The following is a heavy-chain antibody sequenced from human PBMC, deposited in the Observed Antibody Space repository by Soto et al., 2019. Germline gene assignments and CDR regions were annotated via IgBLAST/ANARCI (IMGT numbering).Heavy chain of an antibody. J-gene: IGHJ4*02. CDR1: GGSISSSSYY. CDR3: ARHGMDYYDSSGYSDSPYYFDY. CDR2: IYYSGST. D-gene: IGHD3-22*01. Sequence: QLQLQESGPGLVKPSETLSLTCTVSGGSISSSSYYWGWIRKPPGQGLEWIGSIYYSGSTYYNPALKRRVPISVDTSKNQFSLKLSSVTAADTAVYYCARHGMDYYDSSGYSDSPYYFDYGGQGTRVTVSS. V-gene: IGHV4-39*01.